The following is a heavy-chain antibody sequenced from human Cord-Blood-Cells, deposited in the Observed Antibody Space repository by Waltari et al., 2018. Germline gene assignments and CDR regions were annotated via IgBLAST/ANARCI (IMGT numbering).Heavy chain of an antibody. Sequence: QVQLQESGPGLVKPSQTLSLTCPVSGGSISSGGYYCCWIRQHPGKGLEWIGYIYYSGSTYYNPSLKSRVTISVDTSKNQFSLKLSSVTAADTAVYYCAREEGYSGYDRVPNWGQGTLVTVSS. CDR1: GGSISSGGYY. CDR2: IYYSGST. V-gene: IGHV4-31*03. D-gene: IGHD5-12*01. J-gene: IGHJ4*02. CDR3: AREEGYSGYDRVPN.